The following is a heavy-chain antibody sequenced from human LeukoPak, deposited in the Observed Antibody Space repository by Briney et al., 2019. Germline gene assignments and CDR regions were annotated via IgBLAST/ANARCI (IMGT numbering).Heavy chain of an antibody. CDR1: GGSISSSSYY. D-gene: IGHD3-3*01. CDR2: IYYSGST. J-gene: IGHJ4*02. V-gene: IGHV4-39*01. CDR3: ARTDFWSRAFWVY. Sequence: PSETLSLTCTVSGGSISSSSYYWGWIRQPPGKGLEWLGSIYYSGSTYYNPSLKSRVTISVDTSKNQFSLKLSSVTAADTAVYYCARTDFWSRAFWVYWGQGTLVTVSS.